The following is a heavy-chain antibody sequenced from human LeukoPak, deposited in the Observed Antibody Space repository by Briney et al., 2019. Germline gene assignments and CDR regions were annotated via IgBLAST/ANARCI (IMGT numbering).Heavy chain of an antibody. CDR2: IYTSGTT. CDR1: GGSISNYY. Sequence: SETLSLTCTVSGGSISNYYWNWIRQPAGKGLEWIGRIYTSGTTNYNPSLKSRVTMSVDTSKNQFSLKLTSVTAADTAMYFCARDRPGGSSLDYWGQGTLVTVSS. J-gene: IGHJ4*02. V-gene: IGHV4-4*07. D-gene: IGHD6-13*01. CDR3: ARDRPGGSSLDY.